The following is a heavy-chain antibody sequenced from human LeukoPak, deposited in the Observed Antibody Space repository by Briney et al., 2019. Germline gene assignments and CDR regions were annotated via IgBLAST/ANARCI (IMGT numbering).Heavy chain of an antibody. V-gene: IGHV1-2*04. CDR3: ASDRSYDKGPLDY. J-gene: IGHJ4*02. Sequence: ASMKVSCKASGYTFTDYYMHWVRQAPGQGLEWMGWINPSSGDTKYAQKFQGWVTMTRDTSISTAYMELSRLTSDDTAVYYCASDRSYDKGPLDYWGQGTLVTVSS. CDR2: INPSSGDT. CDR1: GYTFTDYY. D-gene: IGHD3-22*01.